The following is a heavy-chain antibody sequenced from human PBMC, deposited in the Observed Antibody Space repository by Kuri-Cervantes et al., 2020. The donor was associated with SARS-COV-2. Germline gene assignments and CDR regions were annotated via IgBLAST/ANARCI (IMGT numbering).Heavy chain of an antibody. CDR2: INSDGSSA. V-gene: IGHV3-74*01. D-gene: IGHD3-9*01. Sequence: GGSLRLSCAASGFTFSSYWMHWVRQAPGKGLVWVSRINSDGSSANYADSVKGRFTISRDNDKNTLYLQMNSLSAEDTAVYYCARVGGNILTGYYGFYYYYGMDVWGQGTTVTVSS. CDR1: GFTFSSYW. J-gene: IGHJ6*02. CDR3: ARVGGNILTGYYGFYYYYGMDV.